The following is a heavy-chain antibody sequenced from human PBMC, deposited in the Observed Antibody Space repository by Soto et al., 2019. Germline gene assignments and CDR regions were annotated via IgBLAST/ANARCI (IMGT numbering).Heavy chain of an antibody. J-gene: IGHJ6*02. CDR1: GFTFSSYE. Sequence: GGSLRLSCAASGFTFSSYEMNWVRQAPGKGLEWVSYISSSGSTIYYADSVKGRFTISRDNAKNSLHLQMNSLRAEDTDVYYCARDHKGGYYYYGMDVWGQGTTVTVSS. V-gene: IGHV3-48*03. CDR3: ARDHKGGYYYYGMDV. CDR2: ISSSGSTI.